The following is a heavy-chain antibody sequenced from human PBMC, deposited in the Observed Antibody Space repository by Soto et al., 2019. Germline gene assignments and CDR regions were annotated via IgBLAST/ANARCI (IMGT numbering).Heavy chain of an antibody. D-gene: IGHD3-16*02. CDR2: ISYDGNNK. J-gene: IGHJ4*02. CDR3: ARPPGVWGSYRYTSIDS. Sequence: GGSLRLSCAASGFTFSNYAMHWVRQAPGKGLEWVAVISYDGNNKYYEDSVKGRFTISRDNSKNTLYLQMNSLRAEDTAVFYCARPPGVWGSYRYTSIDSWGQGTLVTVSS. CDR1: GFTFSNYA. V-gene: IGHV3-30-3*01.